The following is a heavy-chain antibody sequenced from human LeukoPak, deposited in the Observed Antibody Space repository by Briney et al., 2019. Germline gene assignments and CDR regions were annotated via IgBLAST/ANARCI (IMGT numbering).Heavy chain of an antibody. CDR2: IYHSGST. CDR1: GGSISSSNW. V-gene: IGHV4-4*02. CDR3: ARGEGSWIYYYGMDV. J-gene: IGHJ6*02. Sequence: PSGTLSLTCAVSGGSISSSNWWSWVRQPPGKGLEWIGEIYHSGSTNYNPSLKSRVTISVDTSKNQFSLKLSSVTAADTAVYYCARGEGSWIYYYGMDVWGQGTTITVSS. D-gene: IGHD6-13*01.